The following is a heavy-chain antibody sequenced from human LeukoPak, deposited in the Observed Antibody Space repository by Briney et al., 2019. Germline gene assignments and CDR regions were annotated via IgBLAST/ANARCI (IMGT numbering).Heavy chain of an antibody. J-gene: IGHJ3*02. CDR2: IIHSGGT. Sequence: SETLSLTCAVYGGSFSGYSWNWIRQPPGKGLEWIGEIIHSGGTNYNPSLKSRVTISLDTSKNQFSLKLSSATAADTAVYYCAREYYGDPLPDVNDGFDIWGQGTMVTVSS. D-gene: IGHD4-17*01. CDR1: GGSFSGYS. CDR3: AREYYGDPLPDVNDGFDI. V-gene: IGHV4-34*12.